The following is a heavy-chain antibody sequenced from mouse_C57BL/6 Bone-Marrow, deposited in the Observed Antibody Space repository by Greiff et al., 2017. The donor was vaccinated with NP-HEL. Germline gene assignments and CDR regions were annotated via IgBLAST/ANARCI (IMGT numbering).Heavy chain of an antibody. J-gene: IGHJ3*01. CDR2: ISSGSSTI. Sequence: EVKLVESGGGLVKPGGSLKLSCAASGFTFSDYGMHWVRQAPEKGLEWVAYISSGSSTIYYADTVKGRFTISRDNAKNTLFLQMTSLRSEDTAMYYCAREGYDGYYQAWFAYWGQGTLVTVSA. V-gene: IGHV5-17*01. CDR3: AREGYDGYYQAWFAY. CDR1: GFTFSDYG. D-gene: IGHD2-3*01.